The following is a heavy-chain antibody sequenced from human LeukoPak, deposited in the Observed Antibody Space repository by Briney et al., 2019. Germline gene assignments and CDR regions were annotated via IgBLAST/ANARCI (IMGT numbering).Heavy chain of an antibody. CDR1: GYTFTSYG. Sequence: ASVKVSCKASGYTFTSYGISWVRQAPGQGLEWMGRINPNSGGTNYAQKFQGRVTMTRDTSISTAYMELSRLRSDDTAVYYCARVLSSGSYSWFDPWGQGTLVTVSS. CDR2: INPNSGGT. V-gene: IGHV1-2*06. CDR3: ARVLSSGSYSWFDP. D-gene: IGHD1-26*01. J-gene: IGHJ5*02.